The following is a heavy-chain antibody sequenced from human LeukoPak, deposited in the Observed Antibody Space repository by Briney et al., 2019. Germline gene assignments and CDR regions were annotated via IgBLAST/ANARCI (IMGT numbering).Heavy chain of an antibody. CDR1: GGSISSYY. CDR2: IYYSGST. D-gene: IGHD3-10*01. V-gene: IGHV4-59*01. CDR3: ARGDLWFGELSRFDP. J-gene: IGHJ5*02. Sequence: SETLSLTCTVSGGSISSYYWSWIRQPPGKGLEWIGYIYYSGSTNYNPSLKRRVTISVDTSKNQFSLKLSSVTAADTAVYYFARGDLWFGELSRFDPWGQGTLVTVSS.